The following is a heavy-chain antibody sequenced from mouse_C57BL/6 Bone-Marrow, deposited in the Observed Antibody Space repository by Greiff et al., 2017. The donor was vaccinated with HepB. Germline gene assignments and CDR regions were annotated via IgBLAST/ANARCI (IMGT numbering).Heavy chain of an antibody. V-gene: IGHV5-4*01. J-gene: IGHJ3*01. CDR2: LSDGGSYT. Sequence: EVHLVESGGGLVKPGGSLKLSCAASGFTFSSYAMSWVRQTPEKRLEWVATLSDGGSYTYYPDNVKGRFTISRDNAKNNLYLQMSHLKSEDTAMYYCARVLIVKGGFAYWGQGTLVTVSA. D-gene: IGHD2-5*01. CDR1: GFTFSSYA. CDR3: ARVLIVKGGFAY.